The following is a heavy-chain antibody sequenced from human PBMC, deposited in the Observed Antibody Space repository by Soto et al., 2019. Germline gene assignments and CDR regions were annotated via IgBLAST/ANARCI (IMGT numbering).Heavy chain of an antibody. CDR2: FDPEDGET. J-gene: IGHJ4*02. CDR1: GYTLTELS. Sequence: ASVKVSCKVSGYTLTELSMHWVRQAPGKGLEWMGGFDPEDGETIYAQKFQGRVTMTEDTSTDTAYMELSSLRSEDTAVYYCATSSILTGYYELGYWGQGTLVTVSS. V-gene: IGHV1-24*01. CDR3: ATSSILTGYYELGY. D-gene: IGHD3-9*01.